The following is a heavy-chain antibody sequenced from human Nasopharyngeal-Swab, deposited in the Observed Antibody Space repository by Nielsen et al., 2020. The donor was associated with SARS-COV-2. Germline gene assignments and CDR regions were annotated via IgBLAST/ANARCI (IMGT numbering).Heavy chain of an antibody. J-gene: IGHJ6*03. CDR1: GFTLSAYS. CDR3: ARDGVTIFGVVGYYYYMDV. V-gene: IGHV3-21*01. Sequence: GGSLRLSCVASGFTLSAYSMNWVRQAPGKGLEWVSSISSSSSYIYYADSVKGRFTISRDNAKNSLYLQMNSLRAEDTAVYYCARDGVTIFGVVGYYYYMDVWGKGTTVTVSS. CDR2: ISSSSSYI. D-gene: IGHD3-3*01.